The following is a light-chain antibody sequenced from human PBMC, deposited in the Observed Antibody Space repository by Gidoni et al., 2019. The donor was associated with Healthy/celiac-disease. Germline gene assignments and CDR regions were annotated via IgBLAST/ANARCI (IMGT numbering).Light chain of an antibody. CDR2: DVS. Sequence: QSARTQPASVSGSPGQSITISCTGTSSDVGVYNYVSWYQQHPGKAPKLMIYDVSNRPSGVSNRFSGSKSGNTASLTISGLQAEDEADYYCSSYTSSSTQVFGTGTKVTVL. CDR1: SSDVGVYNY. J-gene: IGLJ1*01. V-gene: IGLV2-14*01. CDR3: SSYTSSSTQV.